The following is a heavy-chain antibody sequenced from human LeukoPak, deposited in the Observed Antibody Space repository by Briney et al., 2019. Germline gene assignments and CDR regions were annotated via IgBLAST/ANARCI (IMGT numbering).Heavy chain of an antibody. J-gene: IGHJ5*02. CDR2: IYYSGRT. Sequence: SETLSLTCTVSGGSISSYYWSWIRQPPGKGLEWIGYIYYSGRTKYNPSLKSRVTISVDTSKNQFSLKLSSVTAADTAVYYCARQDGATIRDWFDPWGQGTLVTVSS. CDR1: GGSISSYY. V-gene: IGHV4-59*08. D-gene: IGHD5-12*01. CDR3: ARQDGATIRDWFDP.